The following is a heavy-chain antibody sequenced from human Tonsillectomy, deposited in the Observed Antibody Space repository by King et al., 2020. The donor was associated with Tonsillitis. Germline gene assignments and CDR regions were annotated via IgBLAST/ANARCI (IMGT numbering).Heavy chain of an antibody. V-gene: IGHV3-48*01. CDR1: GFTLSGYA. J-gene: IGHJ3*02. CDR2: TSSSGGTK. Sequence: EVQLVESGGGLVQPGGSLRLSCAASGFTLSGYAMNWVRQAPGKGLEWISYTSSSGGTKYYADSLKGRFTISRDNGKNSLYLEMDSLRAEDTAVYYCARGSPRSAFDIWGQGTMVTVSS. CDR3: ARGSPRSAFDI.